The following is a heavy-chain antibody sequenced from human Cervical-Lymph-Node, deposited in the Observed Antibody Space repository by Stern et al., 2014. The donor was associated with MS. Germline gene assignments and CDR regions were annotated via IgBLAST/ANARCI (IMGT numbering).Heavy chain of an antibody. D-gene: IGHD2-15*01. Sequence: QVQLVESGPGLVKPSQTLSLTCTVSGGSVSSDSYYWSWIRQPAGKVLEWIGRIYTNGNTKSNPPLESRVSISVDTSKNQFSLNLRFVTAADTAVYYCARARILPDYWGQGTLVTVSS. CDR2: IYTNGNT. CDR3: ARARILPDY. CDR1: GGSVSSDSYY. J-gene: IGHJ4*02. V-gene: IGHV4-61*02.